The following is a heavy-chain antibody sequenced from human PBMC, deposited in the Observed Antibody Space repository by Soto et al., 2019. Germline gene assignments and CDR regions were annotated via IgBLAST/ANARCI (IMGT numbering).Heavy chain of an antibody. J-gene: IGHJ3*02. CDR3: AKSMLRHSLAI. CDR2: IFHRGLT. V-gene: IGHV4-61*01. Sequence: QMQLQGSGPRLVKPSETLSLTCTVSGGSLTRDNHYWTWLRPSPGKGLECIGYIFHRGLTHYNPSRKSRFTISRETSKNQFSMRLTSATAAYTAVYYWAKSMLRHSLAIWDQGTLVVVAS. D-gene: IGHD2-15*01. CDR1: GGSLTRDNHY.